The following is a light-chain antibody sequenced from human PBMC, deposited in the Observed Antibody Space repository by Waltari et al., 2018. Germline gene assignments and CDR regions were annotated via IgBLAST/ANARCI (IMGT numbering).Light chain of an antibody. CDR1: QSVLYSSNNKNY. CDR2: WTS. V-gene: IGKV4-1*01. CDR3: QQYYNTPYT. J-gene: IGKJ2*01. Sequence: DIVMTQSPDSLAVSLGYRATINCKSSQSVLYSSNNKNYLAWYQQKPGQPPKLLIYWTSTRESGVPDRFSGSGSGTDFTLTISSLQAEDVAVYYCQQYYNTPYTFGQGTKLEIK.